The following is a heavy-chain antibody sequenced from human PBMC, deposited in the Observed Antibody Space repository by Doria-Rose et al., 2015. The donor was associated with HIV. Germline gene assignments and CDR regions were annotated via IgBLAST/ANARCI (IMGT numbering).Heavy chain of an antibody. Sequence: QVTLKESGPVLVKPTETLTLTCTVSGVSLNSPGMGVSWIRQPPGKAPEWLANIFSDDERSYKTSLKSRLTISRCTSKSQVVLTMTDMDPVDTATYYCARIKSSRWYHKYYFDFWGQGTLVIVSA. CDR3: ARIKSSRWYHKYYFDF. J-gene: IGHJ4*02. V-gene: IGHV2-26*01. D-gene: IGHD6-13*01. CDR2: IFSDDER. CDR1: GVSLNSPGMG.